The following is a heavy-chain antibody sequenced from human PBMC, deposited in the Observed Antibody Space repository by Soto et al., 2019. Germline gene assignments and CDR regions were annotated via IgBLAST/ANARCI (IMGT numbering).Heavy chain of an antibody. CDR2: IYYSGST. CDR1: GGSISSYY. Sequence: TASETLSLTCTVSGGSISSYYWSWIRQPPGKGLEWIGYIYYSGSTNYNPSLKSRVTISVDTSKNQFSLKLSSVTAADTAVYYCAREYCSGGSCYPWFDPWGQGTLVTVSS. D-gene: IGHD2-15*01. J-gene: IGHJ5*02. V-gene: IGHV4-59*01. CDR3: AREYCSGGSCYPWFDP.